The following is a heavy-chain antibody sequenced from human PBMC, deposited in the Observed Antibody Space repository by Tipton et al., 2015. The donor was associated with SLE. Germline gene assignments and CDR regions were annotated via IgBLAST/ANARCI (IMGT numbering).Heavy chain of an antibody. D-gene: IGHD4-11*01. J-gene: IGHJ4*02. Sequence: QLVQSGAEVKGPGSSVKVSCKSSGGNFGGSTITWVRQAPGQGLECLGFIIPLLGTPKYAQKFQGRVTITTDESTSTAYMELSSLASEDTAVYYCARDHSDSKAFGYWGQGSLVTVSS. CDR3: ARDHSDSKAFGY. CDR1: GGNFGGST. CDR2: IIPLLGTP. V-gene: IGHV1-69*16.